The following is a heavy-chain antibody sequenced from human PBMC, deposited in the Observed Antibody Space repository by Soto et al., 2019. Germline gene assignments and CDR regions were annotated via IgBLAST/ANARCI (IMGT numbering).Heavy chain of an antibody. V-gene: IGHV3-30*18. J-gene: IGHJ6*03. Sequence: GGSLRLSCAASGFVFSSYGMHWVRQAPGKGLEWAAIISYDGSKKYYADSVKGRFTISRDNSRNTLYLQMNSLRTEDTAVYYCAKDEGTCAYYYYYMDVWGKGTTVTVSS. CDR2: ISYDGSKK. CDR1: GFVFSSYG. D-gene: IGHD1-1*01. CDR3: AKDEGTCAYYYYYMDV.